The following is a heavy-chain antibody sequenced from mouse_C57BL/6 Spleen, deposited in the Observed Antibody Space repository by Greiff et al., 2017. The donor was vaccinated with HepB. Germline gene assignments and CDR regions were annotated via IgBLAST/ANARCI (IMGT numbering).Heavy chain of an antibody. V-gene: IGHV1-52*01. D-gene: IGHD2-4*01. Sequence: QVQLQQPGAELVRPGSSVKLSCKASGYTFTSYWMHWVKQRPIQGLEWIGNIDPSDSETRYNQKFKDKATLTVDKSSSTAYMQLSSLTSEDSAVYYCARYEGRYDYDWFAYWGQGTLVTVSA. CDR3: ARYEGRYDYDWFAY. CDR1: GYTFTSYW. CDR2: IDPSDSET. J-gene: IGHJ3*01.